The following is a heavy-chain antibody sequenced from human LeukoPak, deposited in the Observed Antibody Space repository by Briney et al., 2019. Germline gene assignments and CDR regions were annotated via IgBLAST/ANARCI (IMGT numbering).Heavy chain of an antibody. CDR2: IRYDGSNT. CDR1: GFTFSSYG. D-gene: IGHD6-19*01. CDR3: AKSSVGAVAGKVYYYYGMDV. Sequence: PGGSLRLSCAASGFTFSSYGMHWVRQAPGKGLEWVAFIRYDGSNTYYADSVKGRFTISRDNSKNTLYLQMNSLRAEDTAVYYCAKSSVGAVAGKVYYYYGMDVWGQGTTVTVSS. J-gene: IGHJ6*02. V-gene: IGHV3-30*02.